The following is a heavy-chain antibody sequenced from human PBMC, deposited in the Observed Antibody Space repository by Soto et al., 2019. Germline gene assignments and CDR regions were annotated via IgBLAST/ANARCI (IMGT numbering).Heavy chain of an antibody. CDR3: TSDDTVLVGADSAFDI. Sequence: QVQLVQSGAEVKKPGSSVKVSCKASGGTFNGHSFSWVRQAPGQGLEWMGSIIPMFNTSTYAQRFQGSVPITADESTTTAYKDLSSLTSEDTAVYYCTSDDTVLVGADSAFDIWGQGTMVTVSS. D-gene: IGHD4-17*01. CDR2: IIPMFNTS. V-gene: IGHV1-69*01. CDR1: GGTFNGHS. J-gene: IGHJ3*02.